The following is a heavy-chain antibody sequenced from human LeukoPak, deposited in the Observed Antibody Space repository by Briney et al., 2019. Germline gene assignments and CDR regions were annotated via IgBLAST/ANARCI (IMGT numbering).Heavy chain of an antibody. CDR2: IFPHDSDT. Sequence: GESLKISCKGSGYSFMDYWIGWVRQMPGKGPEWMGIIFPHDSDTKYSPSFQGQVTISVDKSISTAYVQWSSLEASDTAVYYCARHGIRGCIDANCYTSFYYYGMDVWGQGTTVTVSS. V-gene: IGHV5-51*01. CDR1: GYSFMDYW. J-gene: IGHJ6*02. D-gene: IGHD2-2*02. CDR3: ARHGIRGCIDANCYTSFYYYGMDV.